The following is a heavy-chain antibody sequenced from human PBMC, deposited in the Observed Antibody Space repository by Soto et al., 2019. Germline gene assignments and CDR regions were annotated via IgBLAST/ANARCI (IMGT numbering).Heavy chain of an antibody. CDR3: ARDGGLGGLDYYGSGSYSKGGYWYWFDP. Sequence: PSETLSLTCTVSGGSISSGDYYWSWIRQPPGKGLEWIGYIYYSGSTYYNPSLKSRVTISVDTSKNQFSLKLSSVTAADTAVYYCARDGGLGGLDYYGSGSYSKGGYWYWFDPWGQGTLVTVSS. CDR2: IYYSGST. J-gene: IGHJ5*02. CDR1: GGSISSGDYY. V-gene: IGHV4-30-4*01. D-gene: IGHD3-10*01.